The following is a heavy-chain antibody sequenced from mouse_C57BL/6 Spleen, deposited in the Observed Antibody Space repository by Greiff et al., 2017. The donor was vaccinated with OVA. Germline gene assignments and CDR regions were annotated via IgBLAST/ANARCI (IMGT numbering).Heavy chain of an antibody. J-gene: IGHJ4*01. Sequence: QVQLQQPGAELVKPGASVKLSCKASGYTFTSYWMQWVKQRPGQGLEWIGEIDPSDSYTNYNQKFKGKATLTVDTSSSTAYMQLRSLTSEDSAVYYCARSNYAMDYWGQGTSVTVSS. V-gene: IGHV1-50*01. CDR3: ARSNYAMDY. CDR1: GYTFTSYW. CDR2: IDPSDSYT.